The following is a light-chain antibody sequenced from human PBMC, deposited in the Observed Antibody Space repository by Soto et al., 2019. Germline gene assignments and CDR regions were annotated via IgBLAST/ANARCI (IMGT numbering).Light chain of an antibody. CDR2: GAS. Sequence: EIVLTQSPGTLSLSPGERATLSCRASQSVGSNSLAWYQQKPGQAPRLLIFGASRRATGIPDRFSGSGSGTDFTLTISRLEPEDFAVYYCQLYSTFGQGTKVEI. J-gene: IGKJ1*01. CDR1: QSVGSNS. CDR3: QLYST. V-gene: IGKV3-20*01.